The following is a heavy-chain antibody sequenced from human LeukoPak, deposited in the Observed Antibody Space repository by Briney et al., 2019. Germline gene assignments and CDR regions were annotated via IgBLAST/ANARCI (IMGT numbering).Heavy chain of an antibody. D-gene: IGHD1-26*01. CDR2: INGDGSWT. CDR1: GNYW. J-gene: IGHJ4*02. Sequence: PGGSLRLSCAASGNYWMHWVRQAPGKGLAWVSHINGDGSWTTYADSVKGRFTISKDNAKNSLYLQMNSLRAEDTAVYYCASPKTPSGSYGDFDYWGQGTLVTVSS. V-gene: IGHV3-74*01. CDR3: ASPKTPSGSYGDFDY.